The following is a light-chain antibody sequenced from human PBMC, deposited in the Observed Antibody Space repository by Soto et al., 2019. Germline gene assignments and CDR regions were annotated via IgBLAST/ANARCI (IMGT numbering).Light chain of an antibody. CDR1: SSDIGGYNY. CDR3: SSYTNIRTPYV. CDR2: DVT. Sequence: QSVLTQPASLSGSPGQSITISCTGSSSDIGGYNYVSWYQQHPGKAPKLMLYDVTNRPSGVSNRFSGSKSGNTACLTISGLQAEDEADYYCSSYTNIRTPYVFVTRTKLTVL. V-gene: IGLV2-14*03. J-gene: IGLJ1*01.